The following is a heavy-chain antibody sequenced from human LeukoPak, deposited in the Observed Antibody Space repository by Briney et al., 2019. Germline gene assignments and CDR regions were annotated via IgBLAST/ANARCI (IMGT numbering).Heavy chain of an antibody. V-gene: IGHV4-34*01. Sequence: SETLSLTCAVYGGSFSGHYWSWIRQPPGKGLEWIGEINHSGSTNYNPSLKSRVTISVDTSKNQFSLKLSSVTAADTAVYYCARVRRGWYNIDFDYWGQGTLVTVSS. D-gene: IGHD6-19*01. CDR2: INHSGST. CDR1: GGSFSGHY. CDR3: ARVRRGWYNIDFDY. J-gene: IGHJ4*02.